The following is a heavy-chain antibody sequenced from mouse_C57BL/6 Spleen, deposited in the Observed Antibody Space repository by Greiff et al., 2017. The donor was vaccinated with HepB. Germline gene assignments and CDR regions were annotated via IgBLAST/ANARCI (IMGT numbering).Heavy chain of an antibody. V-gene: IGHV1-4*01. J-gene: IGHJ2*01. CDR1: GYTFTSYT. CDR3: ARTHER. CDR2: INPSSGYT. Sequence: VQLQQSGAELARPGASVKMSCKASGYTFTSYTTHWVKQRPGQGLEWIGYINPSSGYTKYNQKFKDKATLTADKSSSTAYMQLRSLTSEDSAVYYCARTHERWGQGTTLTVSS.